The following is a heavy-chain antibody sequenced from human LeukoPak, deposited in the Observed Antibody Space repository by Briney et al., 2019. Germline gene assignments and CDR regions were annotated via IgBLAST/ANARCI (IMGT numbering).Heavy chain of an antibody. J-gene: IGHJ4*02. CDR1: GFTVSSNY. D-gene: IGHD7-27*01. Sequence: GGSLRLSCVASGFTVSSNYMSWVRQAPGKGLEWVSVIYSGGSTYYADSVKGRFTISRDNSKNTLYLQVNSLRAEDTAVYYCARDSTGEYYFDYWGQGTLVTVSS. CDR2: IYSGGST. CDR3: ARDSTGEYYFDY. V-gene: IGHV3-53*01.